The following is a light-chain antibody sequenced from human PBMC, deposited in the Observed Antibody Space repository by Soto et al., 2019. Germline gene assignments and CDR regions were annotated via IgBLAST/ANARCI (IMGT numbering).Light chain of an antibody. CDR2: KAS. CDR3: QRYNTYSFT. Sequence: DIQMTQSPSTLSASVGDRVTITCRASQNINDWLAWYQQKRGKAPRLLIYKASTLESGVPSRFSGRGFGTEFPLAISSVQPDDFATYYYQRYNTYSFTFGPGAKVYI. CDR1: QNINDW. V-gene: IGKV1-5*03. J-gene: IGKJ3*01.